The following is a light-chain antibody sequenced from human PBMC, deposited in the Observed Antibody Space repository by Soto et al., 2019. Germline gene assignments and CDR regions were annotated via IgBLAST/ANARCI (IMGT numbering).Light chain of an antibody. J-gene: IGKJ1*01. V-gene: IGKV1-8*01. Sequence: AIRMTQSPSSLSASTGDRVTITCRASQGISSYLAWYQQKPGKAPKLLIYAASTLQSGVPSRFSGSGSETDFTLTISCLQSEDFATYYCQQYYSYPLTFGQGTKVDIK. CDR1: QGISSY. CDR2: AAS. CDR3: QQYYSYPLT.